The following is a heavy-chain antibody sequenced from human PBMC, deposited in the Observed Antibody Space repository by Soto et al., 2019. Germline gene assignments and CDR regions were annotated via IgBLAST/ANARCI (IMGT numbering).Heavy chain of an antibody. CDR3: ARGTYSSSWYYFDY. V-gene: IGHV3-7*01. J-gene: IGHJ4*02. Sequence: HPGGSLRLSCAASGFTFSSYWMSWVRQAPGKGLEWVANIKQDGSEKYYVDSVKGRFTISRDNAKNSLYLQMNSLRAEDTAVYYCARGTYSSSWYYFDYWGQGTLVTVSS. CDR2: IKQDGSEK. D-gene: IGHD6-13*01. CDR1: GFTFSSYW.